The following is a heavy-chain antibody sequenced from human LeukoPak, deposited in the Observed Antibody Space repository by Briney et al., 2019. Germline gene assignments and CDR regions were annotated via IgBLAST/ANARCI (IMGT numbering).Heavy chain of an antibody. D-gene: IGHD4-17*01. CDR1: GGSFSGYY. V-gene: IGHV4-34*01. Sequence: PSETLSHTCAVYGGSFSGYYWSWIRQPPGKGLEWIGEINHSGSTNYNPSLKSRVTISVDTSKNQFSLKLSSVTAADTAVYYCAATNDYGDYVLAFDIWGQGTMVTVSS. CDR3: AATNDYGDYVLAFDI. CDR2: INHSGST. J-gene: IGHJ3*02.